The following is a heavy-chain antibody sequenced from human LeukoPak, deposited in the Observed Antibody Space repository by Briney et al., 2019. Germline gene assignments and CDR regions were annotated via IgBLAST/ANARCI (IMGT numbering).Heavy chain of an antibody. CDR1: GYTLTELS. Sequence: GASVKVSYKVSGYTLTELSMHWVRQAPGKGLEWRGDFDPEDGETIYAQKFQGRVTMTEDTSIDTAYMELSSLRSEDTAVYYCARDRGTYYDSRYFDYWGQGTLVTVSS. D-gene: IGHD3-22*01. CDR2: FDPEDGET. V-gene: IGHV1-24*01. CDR3: ARDRGTYYDSRYFDY. J-gene: IGHJ4*02.